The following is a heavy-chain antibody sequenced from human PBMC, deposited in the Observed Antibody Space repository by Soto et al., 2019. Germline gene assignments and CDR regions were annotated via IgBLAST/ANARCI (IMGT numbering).Heavy chain of an antibody. CDR1: GFSISNFG. CDR3: WREGPNGYIPSYLVT. Sequence: GGSLRLSCSASGFSISNFGMFWVRQAPGRGLEWISFISRSHSDIYYADSVKGRFTISRDNAKNSMFLQMNSLRDEDRAVYYCWREGPNGYIPSYLVTWGQGVPVTVSS. D-gene: IGHD5-12*01. V-gene: IGHV3-21*05. J-gene: IGHJ5*02. CDR2: ISRSHSDI.